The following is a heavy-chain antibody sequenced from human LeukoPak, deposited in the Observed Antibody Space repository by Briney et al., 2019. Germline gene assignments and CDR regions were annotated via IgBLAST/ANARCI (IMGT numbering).Heavy chain of an antibody. CDR3: ARDLSYGYDYNYYTDG. CDR1: DTSSVCA. Sequence: GGSLRHSPVPSVDTSSVCAICSGSDAPGKGLECVSYIIASSANIQYADSVKGGFTISRDNAKNSLYMQMNSLRAEVTAVYYCARDLSYGYDYNYYTDGWGKGTTVTVSS. D-gene: IGHD5-18*01. J-gene: IGHJ6*03. V-gene: IGHV3-48*01. CDR2: IIASSANI.